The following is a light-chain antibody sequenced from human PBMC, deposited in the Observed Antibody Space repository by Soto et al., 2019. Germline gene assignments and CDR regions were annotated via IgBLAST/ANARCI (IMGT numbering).Light chain of an antibody. J-gene: IGKJ2*01. CDR3: QQSYSTPQNT. Sequence: DIQMTQSPSSLSASVGDRVTITCRASQSIRYYLNWYQQKPGKAPKLLIYAASSLQCGVPSRFSGSGSGTDFTLTISSLQPEDFATYYCQQSYSTPQNTFGQGTKLEIK. CDR1: QSIRYY. CDR2: AAS. V-gene: IGKV1-39*01.